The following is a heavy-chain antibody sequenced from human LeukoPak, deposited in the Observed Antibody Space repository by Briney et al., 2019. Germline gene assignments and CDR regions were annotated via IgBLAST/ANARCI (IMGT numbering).Heavy chain of an antibody. J-gene: IGHJ4*02. Sequence: WNVGSTGYADSVKGRFTISRDNANNSLYLQMNSLRAEDTALYYCARDSSLVRGVIRGAFDYWGQGTLVTVSS. D-gene: IGHD3-10*01. CDR2: WNVGST. CDR3: ARDSSLVRGVIRGAFDY. V-gene: IGHV3-20*03.